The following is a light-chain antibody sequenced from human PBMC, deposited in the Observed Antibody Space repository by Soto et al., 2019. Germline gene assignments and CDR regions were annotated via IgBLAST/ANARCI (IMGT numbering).Light chain of an antibody. V-gene: IGKV3-11*01. Sequence: EIVLTQSPATLSLSPGERATLSCRASQSVSSYLAWYQQKPGQAPRLLIYDASNRATGIPARFCGSGSGTDFTLTISSLVPEDSAVYYCQQRSNWLYTFGQGTMLEIK. CDR3: QQRSNWLYT. CDR1: QSVSSY. CDR2: DAS. J-gene: IGKJ2*01.